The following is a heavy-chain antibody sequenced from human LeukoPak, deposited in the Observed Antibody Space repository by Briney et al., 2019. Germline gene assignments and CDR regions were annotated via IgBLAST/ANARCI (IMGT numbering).Heavy chain of an antibody. CDR2: IYYSGST. CDR1: GGSIIISSYY. CDR3: ARLLVDTAMVPYYYYGMDV. Sequence: SETLSLTRTLSGGSIIISSYYCGWIRQPPGKGLEWVGSIYYSGSTYYNPSLKSRVTISVDTSKIQFSLKLSSVTAADTAVYYCARLLVDTAMVPYYYYGMDVWGQGTTVTVSS. D-gene: IGHD5-18*01. V-gene: IGHV4-39*01. J-gene: IGHJ6*02.